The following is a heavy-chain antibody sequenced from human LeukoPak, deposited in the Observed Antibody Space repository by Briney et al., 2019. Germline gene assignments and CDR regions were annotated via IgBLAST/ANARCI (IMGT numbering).Heavy chain of an antibody. J-gene: IGHJ2*01. V-gene: IGHV4-34*01. Sequence: SETLSLTCALYGGSFSSYSWSWTWIRQTPEKGLEWIGEIIEKGNANYNPSLKSRVTIDLDASKNQFSLKLTSMTAADTAMYYCARGYYPPRWYFDLWGRGTLVTVSS. CDR3: ARGYYPPRWYFDL. CDR2: IIEKGNA. D-gene: IGHD3-10*01. CDR1: GGSFSSYS.